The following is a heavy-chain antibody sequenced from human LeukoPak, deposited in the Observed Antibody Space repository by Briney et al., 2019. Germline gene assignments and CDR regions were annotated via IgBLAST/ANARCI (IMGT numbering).Heavy chain of an antibody. J-gene: IGHJ4*02. CDR1: GFTFSTYS. Sequence: GGSLRLSCTASGFTFSTYSMNWVRQAPGKGLEWVSYISSSSSTIYYADSVKGRFTISRDNAKNSLYLQMSSLRDEDTAVYYCARVSFQRWLQLGGDWGQGTLVTVSS. CDR3: ARVSFQRWLQLGGD. CDR2: ISSSSSTI. V-gene: IGHV3-48*02. D-gene: IGHD5-24*01.